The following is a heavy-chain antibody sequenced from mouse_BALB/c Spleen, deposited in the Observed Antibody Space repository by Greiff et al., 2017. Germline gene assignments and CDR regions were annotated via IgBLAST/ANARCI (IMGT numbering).Heavy chain of an antibody. Sequence: EVHLVESGGGLVKPGGSLKLSCAASGFTFSSYAMSWVRQTPEKRLEWVASISSGGSTYYPDSVKGRFTISRDNARNILYLQMSSLRSEDTAMYYCARDDRYGAMDYWGQGTSVTVSS. CDR2: ISSGGST. CDR3: ARDDRYGAMDY. CDR1: GFTFSSYA. D-gene: IGHD2-14*01. V-gene: IGHV5-6-5*01. J-gene: IGHJ4*01.